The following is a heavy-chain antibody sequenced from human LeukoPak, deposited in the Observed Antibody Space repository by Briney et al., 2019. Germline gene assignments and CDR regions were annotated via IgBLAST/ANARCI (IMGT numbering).Heavy chain of an antibody. J-gene: IGHJ4*02. Sequence: GGALRLSCGPSRFPFIHFAMTRVRQTPCRGPERVSTIHGDGSSTHYPYPVKGRFAIARNNFKYAVYLRLNSLVAEDTAIYYCAKDEGPLLNRWYRQYWGQGTLVTVSS. D-gene: IGHD6-13*01. CDR1: RFPFIHFA. CDR2: IHGDGSST. CDR3: AKDEGPLLNRWYRQY. V-gene: IGHV3-23*01.